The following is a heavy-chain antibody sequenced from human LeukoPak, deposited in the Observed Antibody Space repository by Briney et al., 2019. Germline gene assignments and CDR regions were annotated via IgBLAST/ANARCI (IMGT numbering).Heavy chain of an antibody. V-gene: IGHV4-4*02. CDR3: ATYYDSIGYRFDY. Sequence: PSETLSLTCTVSGGSFSSNNWWSWVRQPPGKGLEWIGEVLHSGSTNSNPSLKSRVTMSIDKSKNQYSLKLTSVTAADTAVYYCATYYDSIGYRFDYWGQGTLVTVSS. D-gene: IGHD3-22*01. CDR2: VLHSGST. J-gene: IGHJ4*01. CDR1: GGSFSSNNW.